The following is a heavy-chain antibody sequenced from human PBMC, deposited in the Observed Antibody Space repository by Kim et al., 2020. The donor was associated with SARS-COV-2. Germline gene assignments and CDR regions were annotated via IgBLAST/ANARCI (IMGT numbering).Heavy chain of an antibody. V-gene: IGHV4-30-2*01. D-gene: IGHD3-10*01. Sequence: PALKSRVTISVDRSKNQFSLKLSSVTAADTAVYYCARGARGFGEFLYFDYWGQGTLVTVSS. J-gene: IGHJ4*02. CDR3: ARGARGFGEFLYFDY.